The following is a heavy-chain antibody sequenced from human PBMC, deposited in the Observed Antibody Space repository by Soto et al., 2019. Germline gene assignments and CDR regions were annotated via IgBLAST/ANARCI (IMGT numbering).Heavy chain of an antibody. Sequence: ASVKVACQASGYTFTSYAMHWVRQAPGQRLEWMGWINAGNGNTKYSQKFQGRVTITRDTSASTAYMELRSLRSEDTAVYYCARTYCSSTSCYEGFFDYWGQGTLVTVSS. CDR3: ARTYCSSTSCYEGFFDY. CDR1: GYTFTSYA. V-gene: IGHV1-3*01. CDR2: INAGNGNT. D-gene: IGHD2-2*01. J-gene: IGHJ4*02.